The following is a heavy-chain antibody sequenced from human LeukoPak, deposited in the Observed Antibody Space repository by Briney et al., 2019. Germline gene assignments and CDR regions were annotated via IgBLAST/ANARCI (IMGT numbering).Heavy chain of an antibody. CDR2: IYYSGST. V-gene: IGHV4-59*08. CDR1: GGSISSYY. D-gene: IGHD2-15*01. CDR3: ARPKPFYSFGSFDY. Sequence: PSETLSLTCAVSGGSISSYYWSWIRQPPGKGLEWIGYIYYSGSTNYNPSLKSRVNISVDTSKNQFSLKLSSVTAADTAVYYCARPKPFYSFGSFDYWGRGTLVTVSS. J-gene: IGHJ4*02.